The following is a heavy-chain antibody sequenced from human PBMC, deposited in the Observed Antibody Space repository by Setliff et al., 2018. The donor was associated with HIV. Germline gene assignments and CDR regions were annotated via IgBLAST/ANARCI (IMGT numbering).Heavy chain of an antibody. Sequence: SETLSLTCSVSGGSISSGGYSWSWIRQPPGKGLEWIGHIYTDGSTNYNPSFRSRVTISVDSSKNQFSLKLSSVTAADTAVYYCARDARWLQFPYFDYWGQGTLVTVSS. CDR2: IYTDGST. D-gene: IGHD5-12*01. V-gene: IGHV4-61*09. CDR3: ARDARWLQFPYFDY. CDR1: GGSISSGGYS. J-gene: IGHJ4*01.